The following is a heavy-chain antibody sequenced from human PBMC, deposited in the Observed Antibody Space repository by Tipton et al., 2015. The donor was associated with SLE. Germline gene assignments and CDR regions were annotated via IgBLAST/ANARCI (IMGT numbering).Heavy chain of an antibody. CDR3: ARETEVITRWNGLTYYFDY. CDR2: IYPTGNT. Sequence: LRLSCTVSGGSISSAAYYWRWTWIRQPAGKGLEWIGRIYPTGNTDYNPSLKTRVTISVDTSKNQFSLKLNSVTAADTAVYYCARETEVITRWNGLTYYFDYWGQGTLVTVSS. D-gene: IGHD3-22*01. J-gene: IGHJ4*02. V-gene: IGHV4-61*02. CDR1: GGSISSAAYY.